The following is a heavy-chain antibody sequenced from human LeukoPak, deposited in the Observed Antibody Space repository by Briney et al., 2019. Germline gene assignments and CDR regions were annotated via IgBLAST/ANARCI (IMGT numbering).Heavy chain of an antibody. CDR1: GFTFDDYA. CDR2: ISWNSGSI. CDR3: AKDSRGYSTGDFDY. Sequence: PGGSLRLSCAASGFTFDDYAMHWVRQAPGKGLEWVSGISWNSGSIGYADSVKGRFTISRDNAKNSRYLQMNSLRAEDTALYYCAKDSRGYSTGDFDYWGQGTLVTVSS. V-gene: IGHV3-9*01. J-gene: IGHJ4*02. D-gene: IGHD5-18*01.